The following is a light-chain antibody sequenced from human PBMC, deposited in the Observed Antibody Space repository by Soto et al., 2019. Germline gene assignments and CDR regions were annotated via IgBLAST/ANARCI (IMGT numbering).Light chain of an antibody. CDR1: QQNSSW. Sequence: IHITQSPCYRSATVGDRVTNTYKTSQQNSSWLAWYQQKPGKGPKLLIYVAATLQSGVPSRFCGSGAGTDYSLTISSLQPEDFATYYCQQANSFPVTFGQGTRLEIK. CDR3: QQANSFPVT. CDR2: VAA. J-gene: IGKJ5*01. V-gene: IGKV1-12*01.